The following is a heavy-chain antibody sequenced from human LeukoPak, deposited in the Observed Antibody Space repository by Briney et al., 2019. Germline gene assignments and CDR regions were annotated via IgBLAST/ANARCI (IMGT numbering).Heavy chain of an antibody. V-gene: IGHV3-74*01. CDR3: ARDGRSGNFDK. D-gene: IGHD1-26*01. J-gene: IGHJ4*02. CDR2: IRSDGSIT. Sequence: GGSLRLSCAASGFTVSDNYMSWVRQAPGKGLAWVSVIRSDGSITTYADSVKGRFTISRDTAKNTLYLQMNSLRAEDTAVYYCARDGRSGNFDKWGQGTLVTVSS. CDR1: GFTVSDNY.